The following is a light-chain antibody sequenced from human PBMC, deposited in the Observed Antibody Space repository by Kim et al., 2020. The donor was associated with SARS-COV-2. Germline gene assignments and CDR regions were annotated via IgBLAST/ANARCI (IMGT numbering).Light chain of an antibody. CDR1: QSISSY. CDR2: AAS. V-gene: IGKV1-39*01. J-gene: IGKJ1*01. Sequence: SVGDRVTISCRASQSISSYLNWYQQKPGKAPKLLIYAASSLQSGVPSRFSGSGSGTDFTLTISSLQPEDFATYYCQQSYSTPPWTFGQGTKVDIK. CDR3: QQSYSTPPWT.